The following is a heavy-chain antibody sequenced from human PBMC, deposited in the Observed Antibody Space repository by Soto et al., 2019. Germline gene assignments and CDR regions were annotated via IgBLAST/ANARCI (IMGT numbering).Heavy chain of an antibody. CDR3: ARADIVVVPAAIHYYGMDV. CDR2: IIPIFGTA. J-gene: IGHJ6*02. Sequence: QVQLVQSGAEVKKPGSSVKVSCKASGGTFSSYAISWVRQAPGQGLEWMGGIIPIFGTANYAQKFQGRATITADESTCTAYMELSSLRSEDTAVYYCARADIVVVPAAIHYYGMDVWGQGTTVTVSS. CDR1: GGTFSSYA. V-gene: IGHV1-69*01. D-gene: IGHD2-2*02.